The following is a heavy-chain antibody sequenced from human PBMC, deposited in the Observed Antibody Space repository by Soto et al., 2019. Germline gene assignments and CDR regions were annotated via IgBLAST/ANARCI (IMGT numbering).Heavy chain of an antibody. CDR1: GYSVTSYW. CDR2: IDPSDSYT. J-gene: IGHJ6*02. Sequence: GESLKISCKGSGYSVTSYWISWVRQMPGKGLEWMGRIDPSDSYTNYSPSFQGHVTISADKSISTAYLQWSSLKASDTAMYYCARRRGDYYYYGMDVWGQGTTVTVSS. CDR3: ARRRGDYYYYGMDV. D-gene: IGHD5-12*01. V-gene: IGHV5-10-1*01.